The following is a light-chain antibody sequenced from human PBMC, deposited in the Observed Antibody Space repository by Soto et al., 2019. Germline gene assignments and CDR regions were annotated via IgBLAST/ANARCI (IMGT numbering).Light chain of an antibody. Sequence: ESVLTQSPGTLSLSPGERATLSCRARQSVSSSYLAWYQQKPGHAPRLLIYGASSSATGIPDRLSGRGSGTDFTLTISRLEPEDFAVYYCQQYGSSPQTFGQGTKVEIK. CDR2: GAS. J-gene: IGKJ1*01. CDR1: QSVSSSY. V-gene: IGKV3-20*01. CDR3: QQYGSSPQT.